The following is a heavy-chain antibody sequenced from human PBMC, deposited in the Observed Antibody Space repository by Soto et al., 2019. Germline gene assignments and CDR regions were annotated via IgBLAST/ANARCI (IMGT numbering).Heavy chain of an antibody. J-gene: IGHJ3*02. CDR2: INAGNGNT. Sequence: ASVKVSCKASGYTFTSYAMHWVRQAPGQRLEWMGWINAGNGNTKYSQKFQGRVTITRDTSASTAYMELSSLRPEDTAVYYCARDLDYDYIWGSYYFDIWGQGTMVTVSS. CDR3: ARDLDYDYIWGSYYFDI. V-gene: IGHV1-3*01. D-gene: IGHD3-16*01. CDR1: GYTFTSYA.